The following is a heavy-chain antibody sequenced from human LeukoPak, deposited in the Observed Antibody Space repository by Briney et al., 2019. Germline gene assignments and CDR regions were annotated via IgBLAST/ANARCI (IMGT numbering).Heavy chain of an antibody. CDR3: ARSNYYDSRSWGFDI. CDR2: IYYSGST. V-gene: IGHV4-39*07. CDR1: GGSISSSSYY. J-gene: IGHJ3*02. D-gene: IGHD3-22*01. Sequence: SETLSLTCTVSGGSISSSSYYWGWIRQPPGKGLEWIGSIYYSGSTYYNPSLKSRVTISVETSKNQSSLKLSSVTAADTAVYYCARSNYYDSRSWGFDIWGQGTMVTVSS.